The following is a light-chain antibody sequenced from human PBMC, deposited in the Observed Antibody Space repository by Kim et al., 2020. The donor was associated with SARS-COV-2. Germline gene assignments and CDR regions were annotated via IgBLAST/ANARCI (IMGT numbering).Light chain of an antibody. V-gene: IGLV2-14*03. J-gene: IGLJ1*01. CDR3: SSYTRSSSLYV. Sequence: QSALTQPASVSGSPGQSITMSCTGTSSDVGGYNYVSWYQQHPGKAPKLMISAVSNRPSGVFNRFSGSKSGNTASLTISGLQAEDEADYYCSSYTRSSSLYVFGSGTKVTVL. CDR1: SSDVGGYNY. CDR2: AVS.